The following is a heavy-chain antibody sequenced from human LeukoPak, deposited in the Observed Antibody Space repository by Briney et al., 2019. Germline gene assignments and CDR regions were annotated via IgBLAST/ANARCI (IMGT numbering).Heavy chain of an antibody. Sequence: PGGSLRLSCAASGFTFSSYSMNWVRQAPGKGLEWVSSISSSSSYIYYADSVKGRFTISRDNAKNSLYLQMNSLRAEDTAVYYCARDLREWLIYYYYYYMDVWGKGTTVTVSS. CDR2: ISSSSSYI. CDR3: ARDLREWLIYYYYYYMDV. J-gene: IGHJ6*03. CDR1: GFTFSSYS. D-gene: IGHD3-3*01. V-gene: IGHV3-21*01.